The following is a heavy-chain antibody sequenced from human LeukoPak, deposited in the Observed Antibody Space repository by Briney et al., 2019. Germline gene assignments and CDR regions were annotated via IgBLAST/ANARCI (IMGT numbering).Heavy chain of an antibody. CDR2: ISSSGSTI. CDR1: GFTFSSYS. V-gene: IGHV3-48*04. Sequence: GGCLRLSCAASGFTFSSYSMNWVRQAPGKGLEWVSSISSSGSTIYYADSVKGRFTISRDNAKNSLYLQMNSLRAEDTAVYYCARDSSGYYLLDYWGQGTLVTVSS. CDR3: ARDSSGYYLLDY. J-gene: IGHJ4*02. D-gene: IGHD3-22*01.